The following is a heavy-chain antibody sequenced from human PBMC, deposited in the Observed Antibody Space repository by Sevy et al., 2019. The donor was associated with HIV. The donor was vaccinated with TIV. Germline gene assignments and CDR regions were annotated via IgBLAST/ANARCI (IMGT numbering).Heavy chain of an antibody. V-gene: IGHV3-23*01. CDR2: TSARDSST. CDR1: GFTFSSYA. Sequence: GGSLRRSCVASGFTFSSYAVSWVRQAPGKGLEWVAATSARDSSTYHADSVRGRFTISRDNSKNTLYLQMNSLRAEETAVYYCARAPDPSCRSTRCYYFDYWGQGTLVTVSS. D-gene: IGHD2-2*01. J-gene: IGHJ4*02. CDR3: ARAPDPSCRSTRCYYFDY.